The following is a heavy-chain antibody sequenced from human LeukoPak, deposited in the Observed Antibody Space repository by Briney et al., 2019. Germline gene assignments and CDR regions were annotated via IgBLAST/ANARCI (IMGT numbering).Heavy chain of an antibody. J-gene: IGHJ4*02. V-gene: IGHV3-30*02. Sequence: GGSPRLSCAASGFTFSSYGMHWVRQAPGKGLEWVAFIRYDGSNKYYADSVKGRFTISRDNSKNTLYLQMNSLRAEDTAVYYCAKDSRRDYYFDYWGQGTLVTVSS. CDR1: GFTFSSYG. D-gene: IGHD3/OR15-3a*01. CDR3: AKDSRRDYYFDY. CDR2: IRYDGSNK.